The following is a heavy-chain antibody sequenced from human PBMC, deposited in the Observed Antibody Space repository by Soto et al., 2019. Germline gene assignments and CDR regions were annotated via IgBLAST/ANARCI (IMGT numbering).Heavy chain of an antibody. Sequence: GGSLRLSCAASGFTFSSYAMSWVRQAPGKGLEWVSSISGIGHSTYYADSVKGRFTISRDNSKNTLFLQMSSLRAEDTGVYYCAKRIMATIGHFDSWGQGTLVTVSS. CDR3: AKRIMATIGHFDS. J-gene: IGHJ4*02. CDR2: ISGIGHST. D-gene: IGHD5-12*01. CDR1: GFTFSSYA. V-gene: IGHV3-23*01.